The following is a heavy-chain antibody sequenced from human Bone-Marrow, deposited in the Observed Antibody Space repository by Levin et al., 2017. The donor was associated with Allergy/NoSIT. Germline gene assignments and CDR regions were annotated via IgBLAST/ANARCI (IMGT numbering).Heavy chain of an antibody. CDR1: GSSLTAVS. J-gene: IGHJ6*02. D-gene: IGHD2-2*01. CDR3: ATDSPAIMDYYNMAV. CDR2: FDPQDGQT. Sequence: AGESLKISCKVSGSSLTAVSMHWVRQAPGKGLEWMGAFDPQDGQTMYAQKFQGRVIMTEDTSTDTAYMELSSLSSEDTAVYYCATDSPAIMDYYNMAVWGRGTTVTVSS. V-gene: IGHV1-24*01.